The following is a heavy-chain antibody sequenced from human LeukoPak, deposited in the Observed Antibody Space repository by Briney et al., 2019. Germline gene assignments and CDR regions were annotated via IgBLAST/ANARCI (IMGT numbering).Heavy chain of an antibody. J-gene: IGHJ3*02. V-gene: IGHV4-38-2*02. CDR3: ARGGHPTMIVVVRGAFDI. CDR1: GYSISSGYY. CDR2: IYHSGST. D-gene: IGHD3-22*01. Sequence: SETLSLTCTVSGYSISSGYYWGWIRQPPGKGLEWIGSIYHSGSTYYNPSLKSRVTISVDTSKNQFSLKLSSVTAADTAVYYCARGGHPTMIVVVRGAFDIWGQGTMVTVSS.